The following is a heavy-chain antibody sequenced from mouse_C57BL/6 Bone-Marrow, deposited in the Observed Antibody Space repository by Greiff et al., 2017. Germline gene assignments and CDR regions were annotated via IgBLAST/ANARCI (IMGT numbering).Heavy chain of an antibody. V-gene: IGHV14-4*01. D-gene: IGHD1-1*02. CDR2: IDPENGDT. CDR1: GFNIKDDY. CDR3: TTCGYWYFDV. Sequence: VQLQQSGAELVRPGASVKSSCTASGFNIKDDYMHWVKQRPEQGLEWIGWIDPENGDTEYASKFQGKATITADTSSNTAYLQLSSLTSEDTAVYYCTTCGYWYFDVWGTGTTVTVSS. J-gene: IGHJ1*03.